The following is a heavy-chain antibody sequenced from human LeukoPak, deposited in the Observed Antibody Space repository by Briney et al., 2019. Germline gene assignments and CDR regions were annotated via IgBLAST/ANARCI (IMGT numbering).Heavy chain of an antibody. Sequence: PSQTLSLTCTVSGGSISSGGYYWSWIRQHPGKGLEWIGYIYYSGSTYSNPSLKSRVTISVDTSTNQFSLKLSSVTAADTAVYYCARETGGHDILTGALRGDAFDIWGQGTMVTVSS. CDR2: IYYSGST. V-gene: IGHV4-31*03. D-gene: IGHD3-9*01. J-gene: IGHJ3*02. CDR1: GGSISSGGYY. CDR3: ARETGGHDILTGALRGDAFDI.